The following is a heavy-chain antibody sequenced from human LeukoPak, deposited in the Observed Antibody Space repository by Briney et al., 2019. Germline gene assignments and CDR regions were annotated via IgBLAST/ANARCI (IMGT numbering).Heavy chain of an antibody. CDR3: ARGAGVGLAGFYFDN. D-gene: IGHD6-19*01. CDR2: LIPTIASA. J-gene: IGHJ4*02. CDR1: GGTFNTYA. Sequence: SVKVSCKASGGTFNTYAIAWVRQAPGQGLEWMGELIPTIASANTAQRFQGRVTISSDESATTTYMELRSLRSDDTAVYFCARGAGVGLAGFYFDNWGQGTLVTVSS. V-gene: IGHV1-69*05.